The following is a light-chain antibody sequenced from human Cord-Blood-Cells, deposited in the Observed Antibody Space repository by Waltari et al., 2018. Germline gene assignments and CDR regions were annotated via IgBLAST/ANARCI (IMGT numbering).Light chain of an antibody. CDR1: QSISSY. Sequence: DIQMTQSPSSLSASVGDRVTITCRASQSISSYLNWYQQKPGKAPKLLIYAASSLQSRVPSKFRGRGSGTDFTLTISSLQPEDFATYYCQQDYSTPITFGQGTRLEIK. CDR2: AAS. V-gene: IGKV1-39*01. CDR3: QQDYSTPIT. J-gene: IGKJ5*01.